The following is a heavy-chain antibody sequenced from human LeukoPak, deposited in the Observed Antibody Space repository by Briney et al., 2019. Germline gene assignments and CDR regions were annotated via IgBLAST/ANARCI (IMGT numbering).Heavy chain of an antibody. CDR3: ARLLWFGDLQKLPFDY. V-gene: IGHV1-69*06. CDR1: GGTFSSYA. CDR2: IIPIFGTA. J-gene: IGHJ4*02. D-gene: IGHD3-10*01. Sequence: SVKVSCKASGGTFSSYAISWVRQAPGQGLEWMGGIIPIFGTANYAQKFQGRVTITADKSTSTAYMELSSLRSEDTAVYYCARLLWFGDLQKLPFDYWGQGILVTVSS.